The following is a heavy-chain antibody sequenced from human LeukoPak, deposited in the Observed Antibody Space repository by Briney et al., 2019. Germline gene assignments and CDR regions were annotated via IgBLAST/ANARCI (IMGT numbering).Heavy chain of an antibody. Sequence: GGSLRLSCAASGFTFSSYAMSWVRRAPGKGLEWVSAISGSGGSTYYADSVKGRFTISRDNSKNALYLQMNSLRAEDTAVYYCAKNQLVTVYFDYWGQGTLVTVSS. J-gene: IGHJ4*02. D-gene: IGHD6-13*01. CDR2: ISGSGGST. CDR1: GFTFSSYA. V-gene: IGHV3-23*01. CDR3: AKNQLVTVYFDY.